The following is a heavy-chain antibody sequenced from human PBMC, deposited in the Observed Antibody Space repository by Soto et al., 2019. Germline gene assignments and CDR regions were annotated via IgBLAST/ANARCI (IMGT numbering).Heavy chain of an antibody. CDR2: ITSRSSSI. D-gene: IGHD3-16*01. Sequence: EVQLVESGGGLVQPGGSLRLSCAASGFTFSSYSMNWVRQAPGKGLEWVSYITSRSSSIYSADSVKGRFTISRDNAKTSLYLQMNSLRDEDTAVYYCARDLARGHWGQGTLVTVSS. J-gene: IGHJ4*02. V-gene: IGHV3-48*02. CDR3: ARDLARGH. CDR1: GFTFSSYS.